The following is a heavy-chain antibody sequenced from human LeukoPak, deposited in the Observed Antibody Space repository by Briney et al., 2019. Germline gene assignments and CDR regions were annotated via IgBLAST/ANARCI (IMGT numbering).Heavy chain of an antibody. CDR2: INHSGST. Sequence: PSETLSLTCAVYGGSFSGYYWSWIRQPPGKGLEWIGEINHSGSTNYNPSLKSRVTISVDTSKNQFSLKLSSVTAADTAVYYCARSTGVGVDYWGQGTLVTVSS. V-gene: IGHV4-34*01. J-gene: IGHJ4*02. D-gene: IGHD2-8*01. CDR1: GGSFSGYY. CDR3: ARSTGVGVDY.